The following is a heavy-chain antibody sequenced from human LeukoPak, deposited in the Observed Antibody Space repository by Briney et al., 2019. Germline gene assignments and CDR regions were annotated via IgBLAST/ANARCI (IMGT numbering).Heavy chain of an antibody. CDR2: IIPIFGTA. CDR1: GYTFTSYD. CDR3: ARDRGYSYTAHPNNWFDP. D-gene: IGHD5-18*01. J-gene: IGHJ5*02. Sequence: ASVKVSCKASGYTFTSYDINWVRQATGQGLEWMGGIIPIFGTANHAQKFQGRVTITTDESTSTAYMELSSLRSEDTAVYYCARDRGYSYTAHPNNWFDPWGQGTLVTVSS. V-gene: IGHV1-69*05.